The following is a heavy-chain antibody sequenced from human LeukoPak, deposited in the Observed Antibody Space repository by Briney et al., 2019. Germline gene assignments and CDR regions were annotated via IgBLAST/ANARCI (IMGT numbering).Heavy chain of an antibody. J-gene: IGHJ4*02. CDR2: IYHSGST. V-gene: IGHV4-30-2*01. Sequence: SQTLSLTCAVSGGSISSDGYSWSWIRQPPGKGLEWIGYIYHSGSTYYNPSLKSRVTISVDRSKNQFSLKLSSVTAADTAVYYCARGWLWSPVYFDYWGQGTLVTVSS. D-gene: IGHD5-18*01. CDR3: ARGWLWSPVYFDY. CDR1: GGSISSDGYS.